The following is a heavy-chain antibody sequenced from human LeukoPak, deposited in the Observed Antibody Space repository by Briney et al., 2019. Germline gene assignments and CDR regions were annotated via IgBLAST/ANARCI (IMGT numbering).Heavy chain of an antibody. V-gene: IGHV3-11*01. CDR3: ARGDFGRYAFDF. J-gene: IGHJ3*01. Sequence: PGGSLRLPCAASGFTFSNYYMSWIRQAPGKGLEWVSYINTIGTTIYYADSLKGRFTISRDNAKNSLSLQMDSLRAEDTAVYYCARGDFGRYAFDFWGQGTMVTVSS. CDR2: INTIGTTI. CDR1: GFTFSNYY. D-gene: IGHD2/OR15-2a*01.